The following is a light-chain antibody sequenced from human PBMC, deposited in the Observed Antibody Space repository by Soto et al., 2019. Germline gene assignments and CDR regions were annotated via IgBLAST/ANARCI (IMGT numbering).Light chain of an antibody. CDR2: KND. CDR3: TTWDDTLRSVV. V-gene: IGLV1-47*01. CDR1: RSNIGSNY. J-gene: IGLJ2*01. Sequence: QAVVTQPPSASGTPGQGVTITCSGGRSNIGSNYVYWYQQFPGTAPKLLIFKNDQPPSGVPDRFSGSKSGTSASLAISGLRSEDEADFYCTTWDDTLRSVVFGGGTKVTVL.